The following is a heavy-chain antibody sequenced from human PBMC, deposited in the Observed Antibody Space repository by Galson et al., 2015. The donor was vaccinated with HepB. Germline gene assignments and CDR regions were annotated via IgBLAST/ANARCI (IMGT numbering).Heavy chain of an antibody. CDR2: IYYSGST. CDR1: GGSISSGGYY. V-gene: IGHV4-61*08. J-gene: IGHJ4*02. CDR3: ARGDIVATDFDY. D-gene: IGHD5-12*01. Sequence: SLTCAVSGGSISSGGYYWSWIRQPPGKGLEWIGYIYYSGSTNYNPSLKSRVTISVDTSKNQFSLKLSSVTAADTAVYYCARGDIVATDFDYWGQGTLVTVSS.